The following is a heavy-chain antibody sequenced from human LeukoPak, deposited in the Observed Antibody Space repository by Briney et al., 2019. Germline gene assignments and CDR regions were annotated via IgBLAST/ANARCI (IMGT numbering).Heavy chain of an antibody. CDR3: ARDTKTTVTTAGY. V-gene: IGHV1-2*02. CDR1: GYTFTDDY. D-gene: IGHD4-17*01. Sequence: ASVKVSCKASGYTFTDDYMHWVRQAPGQGLEWMGWISPNTGGTNYAQKFEGRVTMTRDTSIRTAYMELSRLTSDDTAVYYCARDTKTTVTTAGYWGQGTLVTVSS. CDR2: ISPNTGGT. J-gene: IGHJ4*02.